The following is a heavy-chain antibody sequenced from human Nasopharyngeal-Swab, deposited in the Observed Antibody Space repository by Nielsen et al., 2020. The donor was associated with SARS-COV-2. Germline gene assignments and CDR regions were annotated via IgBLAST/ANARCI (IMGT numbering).Heavy chain of an antibody. CDR3: ARDVVTAIPYFDY. CDR2: INSDGSST. Sequence: GGSLRLSCTSSGFTFSTYAMIWVRQAPGKGLEWVSRINSDGSSTSYADCVKGRFTISRENAKNTLYLQMNSLTAEDTAVYYCARDVVTAIPYFDYWGQGTLVTVSS. J-gene: IGHJ4*02. D-gene: IGHD2-21*02. V-gene: IGHV3-74*01. CDR1: GFTFSTYA.